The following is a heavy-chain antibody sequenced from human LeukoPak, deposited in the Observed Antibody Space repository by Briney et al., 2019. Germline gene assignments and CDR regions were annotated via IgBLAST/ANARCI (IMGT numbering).Heavy chain of an antibody. V-gene: IGHV4-30-4*01. Sequence: SETLSLTCTVSGGSISSGDYYWSWIRQPPGKGLEWIGYIYYSGSTYYNPSLKSRVTISVDTSKNQFSLKLSSVTAADTAVYCCARAEESTYYDILTGCLFDYWGQGALVTVSS. CDR3: ARAEESTYYDILTGCLFDY. CDR2: IYYSGST. J-gene: IGHJ4*02. D-gene: IGHD3-9*01. CDR1: GGSISSGDYY.